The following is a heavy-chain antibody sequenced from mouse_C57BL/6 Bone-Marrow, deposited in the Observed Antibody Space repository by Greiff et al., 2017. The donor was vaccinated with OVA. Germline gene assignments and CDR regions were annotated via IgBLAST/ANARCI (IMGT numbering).Heavy chain of an antibody. CDR3: AREVNYYGSSPYWYFDV. CDR1: GYSITSGYD. CDR2: ISYSGST. V-gene: IGHV3-1*01. D-gene: IGHD1-1*01. J-gene: IGHJ1*03. Sequence: EVQLVESGPGMVKPSQSLSLTCTVTGYSITSGYDWHWIRHFPGNKLEWMGYISYSGSTNYNPSLKSRISITHDTSKNHFFLKLNSVTTEDTATYYCAREVNYYGSSPYWYFDVWGTGTTVTVSS.